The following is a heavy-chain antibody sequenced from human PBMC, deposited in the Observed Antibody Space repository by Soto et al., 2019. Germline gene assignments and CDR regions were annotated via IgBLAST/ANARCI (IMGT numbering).Heavy chain of an antibody. J-gene: IGHJ6*03. CDR3: ARASSSAVIYYYYYMDA. V-gene: IGHV4-59*08. CDR1: GGSISSYY. D-gene: IGHD6-6*01. CDR2: IYYSGST. Sequence: QVQLQESGPGLVKPSETLSLTCTVSGGSISSYYWSWIRQPPGKGLEWIGYIYYSGSTNYNPSLKSRVTISVDTSKNQFSLKLSSVTAADTAVYYCARASSSAVIYYYYYMDAWGKGTTVTVSS.